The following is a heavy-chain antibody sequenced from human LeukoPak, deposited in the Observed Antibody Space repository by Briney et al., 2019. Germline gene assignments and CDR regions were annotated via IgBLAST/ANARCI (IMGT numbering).Heavy chain of an antibody. Sequence: GGSLRLSCAASGFSFSDYYMSWIRRAPGKGLEWVSFISKSDNTKDYADSVRGRFTISRDNAKNSLYLQMNSLRAEDTAVYYCAELGITMIGGVWGKGTTVTISS. J-gene: IGHJ6*04. V-gene: IGHV3-11*04. CDR1: GFSFSDYY. D-gene: IGHD3-10*02. CDR3: AELGITMIGGV. CDR2: ISKSDNTK.